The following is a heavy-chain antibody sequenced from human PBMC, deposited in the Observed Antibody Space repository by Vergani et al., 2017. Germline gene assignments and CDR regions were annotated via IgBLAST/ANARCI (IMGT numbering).Heavy chain of an antibody. CDR1: GDTFTGYY. CDR3: ARAIIVVGNWFDP. J-gene: IGHJ5*02. CDR2: INPNSGST. V-gene: IGHV1-2*02. D-gene: IGHD3-22*01. Sequence: QVQLVQSGAEVKKPGASVKVSCKASGDTFTGYYMHWVRQAPGQGLEWMGWINPNSGSTNYAQKFQGRVTMTRDTSISTAYMELSRLRSDDTAVYYCARAIIVVGNWFDPWGQGTLVTVSS.